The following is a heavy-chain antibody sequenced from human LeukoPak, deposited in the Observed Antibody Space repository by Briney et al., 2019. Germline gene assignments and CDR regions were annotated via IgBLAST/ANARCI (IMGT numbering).Heavy chain of an antibody. Sequence: GGSLRLSCATSGFTFNKYWMSWVRQAPGKGLEWVAVISYDGSNKYYADSVKGRFTISRDNSKNTLYLQMNSLRAEDTAVYYCAKDQSLSSSWYWNYYYGMDVWGQGTTVTVSS. V-gene: IGHV3-30*18. CDR2: ISYDGSNK. D-gene: IGHD6-13*01. CDR1: GFTFNKYW. J-gene: IGHJ6*02. CDR3: AKDQSLSSSWYWNYYYGMDV.